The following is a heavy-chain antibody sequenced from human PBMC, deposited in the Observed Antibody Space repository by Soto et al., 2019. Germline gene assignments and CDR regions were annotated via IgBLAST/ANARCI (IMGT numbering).Heavy chain of an antibody. CDR1: GFAFSTYG. Sequence: QLPLVESGGAVVQPGTSLTLSCVASGFAFSTYGMHWVRQAPGKGLEWVAAILYDGNRRYYADSVKGRFTTSRDNSMNTLYLQMNSLRDEDTAVYYCANLVVAVRLMACWGQGTLVTVSS. V-gene: IGHV3-30*18. D-gene: IGHD2-15*01. CDR3: ANLVVAVRLMAC. CDR2: ILYDGNRR. J-gene: IGHJ4*02.